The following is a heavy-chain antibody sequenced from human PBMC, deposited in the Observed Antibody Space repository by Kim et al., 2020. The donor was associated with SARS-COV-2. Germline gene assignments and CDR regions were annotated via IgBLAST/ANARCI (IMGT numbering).Heavy chain of an antibody. Sequence: ASVKVSCKASGYTFTDFDINWVRQAPGQGFEWMGWMNPSSGITDYAQKFQYRVTMTRDTSISTAYMELSGLTADDTAVYYCARGIDGGDDFWGQGTLVTVSS. D-gene: IGHD2-21*02. CDR2: MNPSSGIT. CDR1: GYTFTDFD. CDR3: ARGIDGGDDF. V-gene: IGHV1-8*01. J-gene: IGHJ4*02.